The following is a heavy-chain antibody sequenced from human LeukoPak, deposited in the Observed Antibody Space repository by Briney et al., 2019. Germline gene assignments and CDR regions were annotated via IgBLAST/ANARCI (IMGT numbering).Heavy chain of an antibody. Sequence: GGSLRLSCAASGFTFSNYWMNWVRQAPGKGLVWISRINSDGSSTSCADSVKGRFTIPRDNAKNTLYLQINSLRVEDTAVFYCARGVGGYYGMDVWGRGTTVTVSS. V-gene: IGHV3-74*01. D-gene: IGHD1-26*01. CDR2: INSDGSST. J-gene: IGHJ6*02. CDR1: GFTFSNYW. CDR3: ARGVGGYYGMDV.